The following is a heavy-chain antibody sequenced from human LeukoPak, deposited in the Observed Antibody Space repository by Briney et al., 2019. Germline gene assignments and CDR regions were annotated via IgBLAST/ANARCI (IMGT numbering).Heavy chain of an antibody. D-gene: IGHD3-10*01. J-gene: IGHJ5*02. CDR2: INHGGST. CDR1: GGSLSNYY. Sequence: NPSETLSLTCAVYGGSLSNYYWSWIRRPPGKGLEWIGEINHGGSTKYNPSLKSRVTISVDMSKNQFSLELSSVTAPDTAVYYCARGPASGSNFAWFDPWGQGTLVTVSS. CDR3: ARGPASGSNFAWFDP. V-gene: IGHV4-34*01.